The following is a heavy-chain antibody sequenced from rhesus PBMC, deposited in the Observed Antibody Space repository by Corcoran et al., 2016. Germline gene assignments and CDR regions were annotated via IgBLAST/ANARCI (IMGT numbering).Heavy chain of an antibody. CDR1: GYTFTSYY. V-gene: IGHV1S9*01. CDR3: ARRRLWFDY. CDR2: NNPSNGKT. Sequence: QVQLVQSGAEVKKPGASVKLSCKASGYTFTSYYINWVRQAPEQVLDWVGWNNPSNGKTGYAQKLQGRVDMTRDTSTSTDYMELNSLRSEDTAVYYCARRRLWFDYWGQGVLVTVSS. D-gene: IGHD4-17*01. J-gene: IGHJ4*01.